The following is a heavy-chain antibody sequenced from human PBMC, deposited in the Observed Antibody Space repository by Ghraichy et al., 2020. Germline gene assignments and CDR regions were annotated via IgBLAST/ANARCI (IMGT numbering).Heavy chain of an antibody. CDR2: IYYTGST. CDR3: ARVPLYDSGRYYNEYYFDY. V-gene: IGHV4-61*01. D-gene: IGHD3-10*01. J-gene: IGHJ4*02. Sequence: SQTLSLTCTVSGGSVNSGNYYWSWIRQPPGKGLEWIGYIYYTGSTYYNPSLESRVTISVDTSKNQFSLKLNSVTAADTAVYYCARVPLYDSGRYYNEYYFDYWGQGTLVTVSS. CDR1: GGSVNSGNYY.